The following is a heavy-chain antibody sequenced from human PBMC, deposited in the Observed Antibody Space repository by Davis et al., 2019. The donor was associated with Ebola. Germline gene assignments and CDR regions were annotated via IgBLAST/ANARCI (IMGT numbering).Heavy chain of an antibody. CDR2: IYPGDSNT. D-gene: IGHD1-26*01. Sequence: KVSCKGSGYSFTSYWIGWVRQMPGKGLQWMGIIYPGDSNTRYSPSFQGQVTISADKSVSTAYLQWSSLKASDTAMYYCAKTSNVGYYYGMDVWGQGTTVTVSS. J-gene: IGHJ6*02. V-gene: IGHV5-51*01. CDR1: GYSFTSYW. CDR3: AKTSNVGYYYGMDV.